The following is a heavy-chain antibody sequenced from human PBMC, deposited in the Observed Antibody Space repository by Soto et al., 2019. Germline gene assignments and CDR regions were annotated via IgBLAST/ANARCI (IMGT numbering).Heavy chain of an antibody. V-gene: IGHV1-69*06. CDR1: GGPFSRYA. J-gene: IGHJ6*02. D-gene: IGHD2-15*01. CDR2: IIPILGTA. CDR3: AREISTYYYGMEL. Sequence: SVKVSCKASGGPFSRYAISWVRPAHGQGLEWMGVIIPILGTANYAQKFQGRVTITADKSTSSAYMELSSLRAEDPAVYYCAREISTYYYGMELWGQGTTDTVSS.